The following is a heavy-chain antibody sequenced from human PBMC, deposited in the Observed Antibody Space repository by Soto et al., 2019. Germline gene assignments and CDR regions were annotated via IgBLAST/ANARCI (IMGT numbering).Heavy chain of an antibody. CDR2: IYSGGST. J-gene: IGHJ6*02. CDR1: GFTVSRNY. V-gene: IGHV3-53*01. Sequence: PGGSLRLSCAASGFTVSRNYMSWVRQSPGKGLEGVSVIYSGGSTYYADSVKGRFTISRDNSKNTLYLQMNSLRAEDTAVYYCARGYHYDFWSGYYTAPSYYYGMDVWGQGTTVTVSS. D-gene: IGHD3-3*01. CDR3: ARGYHYDFWSGYYTAPSYYYGMDV.